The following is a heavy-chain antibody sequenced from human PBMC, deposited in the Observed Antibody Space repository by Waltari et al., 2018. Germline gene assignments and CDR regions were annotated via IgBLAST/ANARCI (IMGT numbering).Heavy chain of an antibody. CDR3: ARDLAIPGYWYFDL. CDR2: IYTSGST. J-gene: IGHJ2*01. V-gene: IGHV4-61*02. D-gene: IGHD2-21*01. CDR1: GGSISSGSYY. Sequence: QVQLQESGPGLVKPSQTLSLTCTVSGGSISSGSYYWSWIRQPAGKGLEWIGRIYTSGSTNYNPSLKSRVTISVDKSKNQFSLKLSSVTAADTAVYYCARDLAIPGYWYFDLWGRGTLVTVSS.